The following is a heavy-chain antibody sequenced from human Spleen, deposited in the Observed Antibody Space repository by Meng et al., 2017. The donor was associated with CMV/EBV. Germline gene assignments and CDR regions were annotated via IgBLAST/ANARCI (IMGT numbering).Heavy chain of an antibody. CDR1: GGSFSGYY. J-gene: IGHJ3*02. V-gene: IGHV4-34*01. Sequence: SETLSLTCAVYGGSFSGYYWSWIRQPPGKGLEWIGEINHSGSTNYNPSLKSRVTISVDTSENQFSLKLSSVTAADTAVYYCARGYRRAGAFDIWGQGTMVTVSS. CDR2: INHSGST. D-gene: IGHD3-16*02. CDR3: ARGYRRAGAFDI.